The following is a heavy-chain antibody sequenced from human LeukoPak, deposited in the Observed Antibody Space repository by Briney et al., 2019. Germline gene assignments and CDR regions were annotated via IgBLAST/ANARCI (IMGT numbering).Heavy chain of an antibody. Sequence: GGSLRLSCAASGFTVSSNYTRWVRQAPGRGLEWVSVIYSGGSTYYADSVKGRFTISRDNSKNTLYLQMNSLRAEDTAVYYCARNLYSSSGYWGQGTLVTVSS. D-gene: IGHD6-19*01. CDR1: GFTVSSNY. CDR3: ARNLYSSSGY. CDR2: IYSGGST. J-gene: IGHJ4*02. V-gene: IGHV3-53*01.